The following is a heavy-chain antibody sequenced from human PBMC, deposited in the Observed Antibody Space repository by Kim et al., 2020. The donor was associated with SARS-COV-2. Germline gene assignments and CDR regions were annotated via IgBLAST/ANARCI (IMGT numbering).Heavy chain of an antibody. CDR3: AKELGSSWSHYYYYYGM. CDR2: ISYDGSNK. D-gene: IGHD6-13*01. Sequence: GGSLRLSCAASGFTFSSYGMHWVRQAPGKGLEWVAVISYDGSNKYYADSVKGRFTISRDNSKNTLYLQMNSLRAEDTAVYYCAKELGSSWSHYYYYYGM. J-gene: IGHJ6*01. V-gene: IGHV3-30*18. CDR1: GFTFSSYG.